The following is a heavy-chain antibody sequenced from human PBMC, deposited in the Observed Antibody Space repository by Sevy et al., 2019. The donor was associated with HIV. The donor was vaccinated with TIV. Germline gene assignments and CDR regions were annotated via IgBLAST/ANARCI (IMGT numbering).Heavy chain of an antibody. V-gene: IGHV1-24*01. CDR3: ATKGVPGVVLGDDAFDI. CDR2: FDPEDGET. J-gene: IGHJ3*02. Sequence: ASVKVSCKVSGYTLTELSMHWVRQAPGKGLEWMGGFDPEDGETIYTQKFQGRVTMTEDTSTDTAYMELSSLGSEDTAVYYCATKGVPGVVLGDDAFDIWGQGTMVTVSS. CDR1: GYTLTELS. D-gene: IGHD3-3*01.